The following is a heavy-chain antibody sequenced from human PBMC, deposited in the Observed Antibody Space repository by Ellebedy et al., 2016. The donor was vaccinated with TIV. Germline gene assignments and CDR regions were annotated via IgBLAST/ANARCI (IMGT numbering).Heavy chain of an antibody. D-gene: IGHD3-10*01. CDR1: GGSISTTSYY. CDR2: IYYSGIT. CDR3: ARRVGFGELIYFDN. Sequence: SETLSLXCIVSGGSISTTSYYWGWVRQPPGKGLVWIGSIYYSGITYYNPSLKSRVTISVDRSKNQFSLKLTSVTAADTAVYYCARRVGFGELIYFDNWGQGTLVTVSS. V-gene: IGHV4-39*01. J-gene: IGHJ4*02.